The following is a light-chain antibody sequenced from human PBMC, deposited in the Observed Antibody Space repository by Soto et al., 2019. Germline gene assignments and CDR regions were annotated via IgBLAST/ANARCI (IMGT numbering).Light chain of an antibody. V-gene: IGLV1-40*01. CDR1: SSNTGAGYD. CDR2: GNS. Sequence: QSVLTQPPSVSGAPGQRVTISCTGSSSNTGAGYDVHWYQQLPGTAPKLLIYGNSNRPSGVPDRFSGSKSGTSASLGITGLQAEDEADYYCQSYDSSLNGGVFRGGTKLTVL. J-gene: IGLJ3*02. CDR3: QSYDSSLNGGV.